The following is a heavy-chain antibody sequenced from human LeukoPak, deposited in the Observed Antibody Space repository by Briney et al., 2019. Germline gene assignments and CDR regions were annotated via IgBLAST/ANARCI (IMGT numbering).Heavy chain of an antibody. J-gene: IGHJ6*03. D-gene: IGHD5-12*01. V-gene: IGHV3-30*18. CDR2: ISYDASNK. Sequence: GGSLRLSCAASGFTFSTFGMHWVRHAPGKGLEWVAVISYDASNKYYADSVKGRFTISRDNSKNTLYLQMKSLRAEDTAVYYCAKGGGYEAQYYYYYLDVWGKGTTVTISS. CDR3: AKGGGYEAQYYYYYLDV. CDR1: GFTFSTFG.